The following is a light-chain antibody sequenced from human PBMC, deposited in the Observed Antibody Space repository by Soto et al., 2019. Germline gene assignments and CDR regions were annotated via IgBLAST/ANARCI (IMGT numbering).Light chain of an antibody. J-gene: IGLJ1*01. V-gene: IGLV2-14*01. Sequence: QSALTQPASVSGSPGQSIAISCTGTSSDVGGYNYVSWYQQHPGKAPKLMIHEVSNRPSGISDRFSGSKSGNTASLTISGLQADDFADYYCSSHTSYSTRVFGPGTNVT. CDR2: EVS. CDR3: SSHTSYSTRV. CDR1: SSDVGGYNY.